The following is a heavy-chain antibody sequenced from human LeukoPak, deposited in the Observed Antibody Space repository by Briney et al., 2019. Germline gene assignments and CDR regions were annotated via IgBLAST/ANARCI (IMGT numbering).Heavy chain of an antibody. D-gene: IGHD6-13*01. V-gene: IGHV4-34*01. J-gene: IGHJ4*02. CDR1: GGSISSYY. Sequence: PSETLSLTCTVSGGSISSYYWSWIRQPPGKGLEWIGEINHSGSTNYNPSLKSRVTISVDTSKNQFSLKLSSVTAADTAVYYCARGLIAADPWGQGTLVTVSS. CDR3: ARGLIAADP. CDR2: INHSGST.